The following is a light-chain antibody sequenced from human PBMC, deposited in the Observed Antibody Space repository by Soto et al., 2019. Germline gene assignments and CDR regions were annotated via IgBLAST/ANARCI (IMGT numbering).Light chain of an antibody. CDR2: EVN. CDR3: SSYASSSNVL. Sequence: QPALTQPASVSGSPGQSITISCTGTTSHVGDFNYVSWYQQYPGKVPKLLIFEVNNRPSGVSNRFSGSKSGNTASLTISGLQAEDEAHYYCSSYASSSNVLFGGGTKLTVL. J-gene: IGLJ2*01. CDR1: TSHVGDFNY. V-gene: IGLV2-14*01.